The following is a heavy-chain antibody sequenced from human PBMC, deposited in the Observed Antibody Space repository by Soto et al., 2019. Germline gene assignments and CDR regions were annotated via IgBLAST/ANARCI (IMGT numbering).Heavy chain of an antibody. Sequence: QVQLVESGGGVVQPGRSLRLSCAASGFTFSSYGMHWVRQAPGKGLEWVAVISYDGSNKYYADSVKGRFTISRDNSKNTLYLQMNSLRAEDTAVYYCAKGGHIAVAGTYYYYGMDVRGQGTTVTVSS. CDR1: GFTFSSYG. CDR3: AKGGHIAVAGTYYYYGMDV. V-gene: IGHV3-30*18. D-gene: IGHD6-19*01. CDR2: ISYDGSNK. J-gene: IGHJ6*02.